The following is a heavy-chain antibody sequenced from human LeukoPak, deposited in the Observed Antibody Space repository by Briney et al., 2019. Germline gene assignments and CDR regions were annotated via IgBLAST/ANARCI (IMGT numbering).Heavy chain of an antibody. V-gene: IGHV4-30-4*08. CDR3: AREPLGWFDP. CDR2: IYYSGST. D-gene: IGHD1-26*01. J-gene: IGHJ5*02. CDR1: GGSISSGDYY. Sequence: SETLSLTCTVSGGSISSGDYYWSWIRQPPGKGLEWVGYIYYSGSTYYNPSLKSRVTISVDTSKNQFSLKLSSVTAADTAVYYCAREPLGWFDPWGQGTLVTVSS.